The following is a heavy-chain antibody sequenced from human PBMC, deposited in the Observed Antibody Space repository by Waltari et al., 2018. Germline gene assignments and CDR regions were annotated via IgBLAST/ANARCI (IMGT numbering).Heavy chain of an antibody. V-gene: IGHV4-39*07. CDR2: IFFSWIT. J-gene: IGHJ4*02. Sequence: QLQLQESGPGLVKPSETLSLTCTVSGGSISSSSYYWGWIRQPPGKGLEWIGNIFFSWITYYNPSLESRVTMSVDTSKNQFSLNLISVTAADTAVYYCAGDGNSRSWYILWGQGTLVTVSS. CDR1: GGSISSSSYY. CDR3: AGDGNSRSWYIL. D-gene: IGHD6-13*01.